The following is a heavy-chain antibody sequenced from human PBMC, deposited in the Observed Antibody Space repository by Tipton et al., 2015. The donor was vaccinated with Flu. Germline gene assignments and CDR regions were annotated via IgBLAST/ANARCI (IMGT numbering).Heavy chain of an antibody. J-gene: IGHJ6*02. D-gene: IGHD3-10*01. CDR3: ARGPHYYGSGSYSYYGMDV. Sequence: LRLSCTVSGGSISSYYWSWIRQPPGKGLEWIGYIYYSGSTNYNPSLKSRVTISVDTSKNQFSLKLSSMTAADTAVYYCARGPHYYGSGSYSYYGMDVWGQGTTVTVSS. V-gene: IGHV4-59*01. CDR1: GGSISSYY. CDR2: IYYSGST.